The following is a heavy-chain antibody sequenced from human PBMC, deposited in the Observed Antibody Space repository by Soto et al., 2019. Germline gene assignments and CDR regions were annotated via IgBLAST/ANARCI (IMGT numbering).Heavy chain of an antibody. CDR2: IKSKTDGGTT. CDR3: TTLYSGYLRAPIDY. CDR1: GFTFSNAC. J-gene: IGHJ4*02. V-gene: IGHV3-15*01. Sequence: EVQLVESGGGLVKPGGSLRLSCAASGFTFSNACMSWVRQAPGKGLEWVGRIKSKTDGGTTDYAAPVKGRFTISRDDSKNTLYLQMNSLKTEDTAVYYCTTLYSGYLRAPIDYWGQGTLVTVSS. D-gene: IGHD2-15*01.